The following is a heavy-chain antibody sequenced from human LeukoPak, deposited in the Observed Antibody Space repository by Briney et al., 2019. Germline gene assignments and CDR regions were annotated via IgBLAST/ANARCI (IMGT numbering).Heavy chain of an antibody. D-gene: IGHD6-13*01. J-gene: IGHJ5*02. CDR2: IYHSGST. CDR1: GGSISSYY. Sequence: SETLSLTCTVSGGSISSYYWGWIRQPPGKGLEWIGSIYHSGSTYYSPPLKSRVTISVDTSKNQFSLKLNSVTAADTAVYYCARGDYSSSWYEYNWFDPWGQGTLVTVSS. V-gene: IGHV4-38-2*02. CDR3: ARGDYSSSWYEYNWFDP.